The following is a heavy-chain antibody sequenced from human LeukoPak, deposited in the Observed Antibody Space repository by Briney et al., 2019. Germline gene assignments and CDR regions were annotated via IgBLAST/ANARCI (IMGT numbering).Heavy chain of an antibody. J-gene: IGHJ4*02. D-gene: IGHD3-3*01. V-gene: IGHV3-7*01. Sequence: GGSLRLSCAASGFTFSSYWVSWVRQAPGKGLEWVANIKEDGSEKYYVDSVKGRFTISRDNAKNSLYLQMNSLRAEDTALYYCARDESGPAYWGQGTLVTVSS. CDR2: IKEDGSEK. CDR3: ARDESGPAY. CDR1: GFTFSSYW.